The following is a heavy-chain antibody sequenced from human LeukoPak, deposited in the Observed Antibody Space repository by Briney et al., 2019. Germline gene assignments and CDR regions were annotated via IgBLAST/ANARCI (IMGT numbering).Heavy chain of an antibody. CDR1: GFTFSIYT. V-gene: IGHV3-21*01. CDR2: ITSSSNYI. Sequence: GGSLRLSCAASGFTFSIYTMNWVRQAPGKGLEWLSSITSSSNYIYYADSVKGRFTISRDNVQNSLYLQMNSLRAEDTAMYYCARDRGYFDNWGQGTLVTVSS. J-gene: IGHJ4*02. CDR3: ARDRGYFDN.